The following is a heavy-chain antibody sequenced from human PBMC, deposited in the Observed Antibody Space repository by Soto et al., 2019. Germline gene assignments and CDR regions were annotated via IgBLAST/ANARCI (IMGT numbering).Heavy chain of an antibody. CDR1: GFPFSDYY. Sequence: QVQLVESGGDLVKPGGSLRLSCAASGFPFSDYYMSWIRQAPGKGLEWVSSIGSSSTYTNYADFVQGRFTISRDNDNNSLHLKMNSLTADNAVVYYCARMRPIGYYTFWGQGTLVTVSA. V-gene: IGHV3-11*05. CDR3: ARMRPIGYYTF. D-gene: IGHD3-3*01. J-gene: IGHJ4*02. CDR2: IGSSSTYT.